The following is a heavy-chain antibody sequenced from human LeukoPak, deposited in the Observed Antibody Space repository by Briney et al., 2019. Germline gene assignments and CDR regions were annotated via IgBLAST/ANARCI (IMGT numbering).Heavy chain of an antibody. Sequence: GGSLRLSCAASGFTFSSYGMSWVRQAPGKGLEWVSVIYSGGSTYYADSVKGRFTISRDNSKNTLYLQMNSLRAEDTAVYYCASGPYYFDYWGQGTLVTVSS. CDR2: IYSGGST. CDR3: ASGPYYFDY. CDR1: GFTFSSYG. J-gene: IGHJ4*02. V-gene: IGHV3-66*01.